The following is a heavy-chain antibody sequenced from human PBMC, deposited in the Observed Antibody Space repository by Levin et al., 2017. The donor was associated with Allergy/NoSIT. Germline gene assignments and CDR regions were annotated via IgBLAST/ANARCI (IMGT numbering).Heavy chain of an antibody. J-gene: IGHJ4*02. CDR2: ISSDGNTK. CDR3: AKEHNGSDYDWIY. CDR1: GFTFSAYG. V-gene: IGHV3-30*18. Sequence: GGSLRLSCAASGFTFSAYGMHWVRQAPGKGLQWVAIISSDGNTKYYADSMEGRFTVSRDNSKNTLYLQINSLRAEDTAVYYCAKEHNGSDYDWIYWGQGTLVTVSS. D-gene: IGHD5-12*01.